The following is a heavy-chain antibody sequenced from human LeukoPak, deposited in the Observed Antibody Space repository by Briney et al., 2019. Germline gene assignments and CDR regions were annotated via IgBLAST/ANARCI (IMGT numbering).Heavy chain of an antibody. D-gene: IGHD6-19*01. J-gene: IGHJ4*02. Sequence: SETLSLTCTVSGGSISSGGYYWSWIRQHPGKGLEWIGYIYYSGSTYYNPSLKSRVTISVDTSKNQFSLKLSSVTAADTAVYYCARAPAVAVLQYYFDYWGQGTLVNVSS. CDR1: GGSISSGGYY. CDR3: ARAPAVAVLQYYFDY. V-gene: IGHV4-31*03. CDR2: IYYSGST.